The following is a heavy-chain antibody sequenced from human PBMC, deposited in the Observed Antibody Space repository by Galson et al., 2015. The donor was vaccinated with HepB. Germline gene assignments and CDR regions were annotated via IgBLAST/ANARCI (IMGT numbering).Heavy chain of an antibody. Sequence: LRLSCAASGFTFSSYAMHWVRQAPGKGLEWVAVISYDGSIKYYADSVKGRFTISRDNSKNTLYLQMNSLRAEDTAVYYCASGEIAAAGWFDPWGQGTLVTVSS. CDR3: ASGEIAAAGWFDP. J-gene: IGHJ5*02. V-gene: IGHV3-30*04. D-gene: IGHD6-13*01. CDR2: ISYDGSIK. CDR1: GFTFSSYA.